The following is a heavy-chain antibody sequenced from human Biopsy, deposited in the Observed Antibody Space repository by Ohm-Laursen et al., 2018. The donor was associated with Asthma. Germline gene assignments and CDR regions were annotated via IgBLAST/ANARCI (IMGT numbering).Heavy chain of an antibody. CDR2: IKHDGTEK. J-gene: IGHJ1*01. CDR3: ARTFHFWSPYHAEHYQL. Sequence: SLRLSCAASGFMFRSFGMHWVRQVPGKGLEWVANIKHDGTEKNHVDSLKGRFTISRDNAKNSLYLQMNSLRAEDTAVYYCARTFHFWSPYHAEHYQLWGQGTPVTVSS. D-gene: IGHD3-3*02. CDR1: GFMFRSFG. V-gene: IGHV3-7*01.